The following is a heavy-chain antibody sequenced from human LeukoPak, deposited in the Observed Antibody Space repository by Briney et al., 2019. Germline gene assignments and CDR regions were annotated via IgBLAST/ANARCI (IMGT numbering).Heavy chain of an antibody. J-gene: IGHJ4*02. CDR1: GFTFSSYS. CDR3: ARRSGVAVAGAFDY. V-gene: IGHV3-21*04. D-gene: IGHD6-19*01. CDR2: ISTSSSDI. Sequence: GGSLRLSCAASGFTFSSYSMNWVRQAPGKGLEWVSSISTSSSDIYYADSVKGRFTISRDNSKNTLYLQMNSLRAEDTAVYFCARRSGVAVAGAFDYWGQGTLVTVSS.